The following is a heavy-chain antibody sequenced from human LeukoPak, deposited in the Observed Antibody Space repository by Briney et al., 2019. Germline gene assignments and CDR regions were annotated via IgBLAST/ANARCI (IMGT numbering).Heavy chain of an antibody. D-gene: IGHD6-25*01. CDR1: GFTFSSYG. J-gene: IGHJ6*02. Sequence: PGGSLRLSCAASGFTFSSYGIHGLRQSRGKGLEGLAVLSCLGGDQFYAESVKGRFTISRDTSNQRVFLQMNTLRGEDTAVYYCAKDRSSGPHYYYGMDVWGRGTTVIVSS. V-gene: IGHV3-30*18. CDR3: AKDRSSGPHYYYGMDV. CDR2: LSCLGGDQ.